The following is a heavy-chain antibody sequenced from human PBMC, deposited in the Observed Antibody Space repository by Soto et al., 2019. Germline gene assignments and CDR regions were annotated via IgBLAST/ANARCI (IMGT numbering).Heavy chain of an antibody. CDR3: ARDSGHYYRSDAFDK. Sequence: XSVKVSCKASGYTFTASYMHWVRQAPGQGLEWMGIIDPSGGSTSYSQKFQGRVTMTRDTSTSTVYMELNSLRSEDTAVFYCARDSGHYYRSDAFDKWGQGTMVTVSS. CDR2: IDPSGGST. CDR1: GYTFTASY. D-gene: IGHD1-26*01. J-gene: IGHJ3*02. V-gene: IGHV1-46*01.